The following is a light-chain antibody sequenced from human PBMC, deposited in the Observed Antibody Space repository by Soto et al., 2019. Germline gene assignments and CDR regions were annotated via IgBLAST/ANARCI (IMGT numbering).Light chain of an antibody. V-gene: IGKV3-11*01. Sequence: EIVLTQSAASLCLSPGERGSLXCRASQSLSNYLAWYQQSAGEARRLLIYEASNRATGITAMFSGSGFGTDFIITISSLEPEDFAVYECQQRSNWLTFGGGTKVDIK. CDR3: QQRSNWLT. CDR1: QSLSNY. CDR2: EAS. J-gene: IGKJ4*01.